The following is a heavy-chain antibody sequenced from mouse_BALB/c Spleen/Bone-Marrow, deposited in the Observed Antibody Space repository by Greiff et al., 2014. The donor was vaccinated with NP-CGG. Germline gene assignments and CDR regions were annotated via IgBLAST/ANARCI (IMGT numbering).Heavy chain of an antibody. V-gene: IGHV1-67*01. CDR1: GYTFTDYA. D-gene: IGHD2-1*01. CDR3: ASPIYYGNYEGFAY. CDR2: ISTYSGNT. J-gene: IGHJ3*01. Sequence: VHLVESGPELVRPGVSMKISCKGSGYTFTDYAMHWVKQSHAKSLEWIGVISTYSGNTNYNQKFKGKATMTVDKSSSTAYLGLARLTSEDSAIYYCASPIYYGNYEGFAYWGQGTLVTVSA.